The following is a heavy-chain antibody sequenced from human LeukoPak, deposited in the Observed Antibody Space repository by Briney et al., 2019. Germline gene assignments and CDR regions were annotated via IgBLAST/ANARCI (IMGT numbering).Heavy chain of an antibody. D-gene: IGHD5-12*01. V-gene: IGHV4-30-4*01. CDR1: GGSISSGDYY. CDR3: ARTKAAGLWLRPFYFDY. J-gene: IGHJ4*02. Sequence: SQTLSLTCTVSGGSISSGDYYWSWVRQPPGKGLEWIGYIYYSGSTYYNPSLKSRVTISVDTSKNQFSLKLSSVTAADTAVYYCARTKAAGLWLRPFYFDYWGQGTLVTVSS. CDR2: IYYSGST.